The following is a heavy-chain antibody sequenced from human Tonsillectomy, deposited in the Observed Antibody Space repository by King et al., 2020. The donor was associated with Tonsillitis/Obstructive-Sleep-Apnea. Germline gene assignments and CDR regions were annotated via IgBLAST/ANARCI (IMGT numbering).Heavy chain of an antibody. D-gene: IGHD5-24*01. CDR2: IYSDGST. CDR3: ARDRKDMATIYYFDY. J-gene: IGHJ4*02. Sequence: VQLVESGGGLIQPGGSLRLSCAASGFTVSNNYMSWVRQAPGKGLEWVSVIYSDGSTYYADSVKGRFTISRDNSKNTLYLHMNSLRVEDTAVYYCARDRKDMATIYYFDYWGQGTLVTVSS. V-gene: IGHV3-53*01. CDR1: GFTVSNNY.